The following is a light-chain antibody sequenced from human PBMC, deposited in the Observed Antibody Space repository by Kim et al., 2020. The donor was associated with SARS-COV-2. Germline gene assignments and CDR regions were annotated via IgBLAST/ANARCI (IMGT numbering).Light chain of an antibody. CDR2: GKN. V-gene: IGLV3-19*01. CDR3: NSRDSNDNVV. CDR1: SLRTYY. J-gene: IGLJ2*01. Sequence: SSELTQDPAVSVALGQTVRITCQGDSLRTYYATWYQKKPGQAPILVIYGKNTRPSGIPDRFSGSTSGNTASLTITGTQAGDEADYYCNSRDSNDNVVFGG.